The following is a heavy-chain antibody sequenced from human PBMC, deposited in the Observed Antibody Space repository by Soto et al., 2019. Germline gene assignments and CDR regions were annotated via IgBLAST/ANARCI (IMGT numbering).Heavy chain of an antibody. CDR3: ARGLEWIQLWFYYYGMDV. CDR2: IYYSGST. D-gene: IGHD5-18*01. CDR1: GGSISSGDYY. J-gene: IGHJ6*02. V-gene: IGHV4-30-4*01. Sequence: TSETLSLTCTVSGGSISSGDYYWSWIRQPPGKGLEWIGYIYYSGSTYYNPSLKSRVTISVDTSKNQFSLKLSSVTAADTAVYYCARGLEWIQLWFYYYGMDVWGQGTTVTVSS.